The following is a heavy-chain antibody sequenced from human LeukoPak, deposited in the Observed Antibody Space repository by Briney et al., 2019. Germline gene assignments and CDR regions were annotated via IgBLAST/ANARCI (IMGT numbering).Heavy chain of an antibody. CDR1: GYTFTGYY. D-gene: IGHD4-17*01. V-gene: IGHV1-2*02. CDR2: INPNSGGT. CDR3: ARGKNPTVTTHPIDY. Sequence: ASVKVSCKASGYTFTGYYMHWVRQAPGQGLEWMGWINPNSGGTNYAQKFQGRVTMTRDTSISTAYMELSRLRSDDTAVYYCARGKNPTVTTHPIDYWGQGTLVTVSS. J-gene: IGHJ4*02.